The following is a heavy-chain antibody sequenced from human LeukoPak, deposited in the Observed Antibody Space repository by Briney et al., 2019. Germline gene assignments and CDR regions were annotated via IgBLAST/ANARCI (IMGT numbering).Heavy chain of an antibody. V-gene: IGHV4-34*01. Sequence: SETLSLTCAVYGGSFSGYYWSWIRQPPGKGLEWIGEINHSGSTNYNPSLKSRVTISSDTSKNQFSLKLSSVTAADTAVYYCARGRAFFDWGQGTLVTVSS. D-gene: IGHD3-3*02. CDR1: GGSFSGYY. CDR2: INHSGST. CDR3: ARGRAFFD. J-gene: IGHJ4*02.